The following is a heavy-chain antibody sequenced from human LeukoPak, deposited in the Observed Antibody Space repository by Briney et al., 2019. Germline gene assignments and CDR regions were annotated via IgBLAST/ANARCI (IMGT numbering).Heavy chain of an antibody. CDR2: INPNSGGT. Sequence: ASVKVSCKASGYTFTGYYMHWVRQAPGQGLEWMGWINPNSGGTNYAQKFQGRVTMTRDTSISTACMELSRLRSDDTAVYYCARDKHCSSTSCGYNWFDPWGQGTLVTVSS. V-gene: IGHV1-2*02. CDR3: ARDKHCSSTSCGYNWFDP. D-gene: IGHD2-2*01. J-gene: IGHJ5*02. CDR1: GYTFTGYY.